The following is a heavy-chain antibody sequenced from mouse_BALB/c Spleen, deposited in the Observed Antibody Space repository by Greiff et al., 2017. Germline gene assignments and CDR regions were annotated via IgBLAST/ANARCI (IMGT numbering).Heavy chain of an antibody. D-gene: IGHD1-2*01. CDR2: IDPSVSYT. Sequence: QVQLQQPGAELVKPGASVKLSCKASGYTFTSYWMHWVKQRPGQGLEWIGEIDPSVSYTNYNQKFKGKATLTVDKSSSTAYMQLSSLTSEDSAVYYCARVTTATHAMDYWGQGTSVTVSS. J-gene: IGHJ4*01. CDR1: GYTFTSYW. CDR3: ARVTTATHAMDY. V-gene: IGHV1-69*02.